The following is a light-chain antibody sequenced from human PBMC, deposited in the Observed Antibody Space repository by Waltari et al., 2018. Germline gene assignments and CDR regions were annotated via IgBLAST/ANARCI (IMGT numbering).Light chain of an antibody. CDR1: SGDVGGYNH. CDR2: EVT. V-gene: IGLV2-14*01. Sequence: QSALTQPASVSGSLGQSITISCTGTSGDVGGYNHVSWYQQHPGKAPKLMIYEVTYRPSVLSNRFSCSQSGNAASLTISGLQAEDEADYYCCSYTRFATGVFGGGTKLTVL. CDR3: CSYTRFATGV. J-gene: IGLJ3*02.